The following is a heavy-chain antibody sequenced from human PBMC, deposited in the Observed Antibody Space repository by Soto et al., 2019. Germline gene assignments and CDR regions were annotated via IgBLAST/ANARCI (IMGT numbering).Heavy chain of an antibody. V-gene: IGHV4-59*01. CDR2: IYYSGIT. D-gene: IGHD2-8*02. J-gene: IGHJ4*02. CDR3: ARGGGVYYFDY. Sequence: PSETLSLTCTVSGGSISSYYLSWIRQPPGKGLKWIGYIYYSGITDYNPSHKSRVNISVYTSKSQFSLKLSSVTAADTAVYYCARGGGVYYFDYWGQGTLVTVSS. CDR1: GGSISSYY.